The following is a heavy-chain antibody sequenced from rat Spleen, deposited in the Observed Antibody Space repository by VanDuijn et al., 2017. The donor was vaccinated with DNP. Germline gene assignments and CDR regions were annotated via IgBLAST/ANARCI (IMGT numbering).Heavy chain of an antibody. CDR3: AKNSGYYFDY. CDR2: ISPSGGTT. Sequence: EVQLVESGGGLVQPGRSMKLSCAASGFTFSNYGMHWIRQAPTKGLEWVASISPSGGTTYYRDSVKGRFTISRDNAKSTLYLQMDSLRSEDTATYYCAKNSGYYFDYWGQGVMVTVSS. J-gene: IGHJ2*01. CDR1: GFTFSNYG. D-gene: IGHD4-3*01. V-gene: IGHV5-19*01.